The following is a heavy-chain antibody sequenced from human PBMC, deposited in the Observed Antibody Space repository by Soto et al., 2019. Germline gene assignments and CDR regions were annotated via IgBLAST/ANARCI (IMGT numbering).Heavy chain of an antibody. J-gene: IGHJ5*02. CDR3: ARDQRTRITGTTSLSS. Sequence: GGSLRLSCAASGFTFSSYGMHWVRQAPGKGLEWVAVIWYDGSNKYYADSVKGRFTISRDNSKNTLYLQMNSLRAEDTAVYYCARDQRTRITGTTSLSSWGQGTLVTVSS. V-gene: IGHV3-33*01. CDR2: IWYDGSNK. CDR1: GFTFSSYG. D-gene: IGHD1-7*01.